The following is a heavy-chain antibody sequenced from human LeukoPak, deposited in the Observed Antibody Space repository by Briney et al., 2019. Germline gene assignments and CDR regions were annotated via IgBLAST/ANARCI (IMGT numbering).Heavy chain of an antibody. CDR1: GFTFDDYA. D-gene: IGHD1-7*01. CDR3: AKDRGTFRRGSSAFDY. Sequence: GGSLRLSCAASGFTFDDYAMHWVRQAPGKGLEWVSSISWNSNSIGYVDSVKGRFIISRDNAKNSLYLQMNSLRAEDTALYYCAKDRGTFRRGSSAFDYWGQGTLVTVSS. CDR2: ISWNSNSI. V-gene: IGHV3-9*01. J-gene: IGHJ4*02.